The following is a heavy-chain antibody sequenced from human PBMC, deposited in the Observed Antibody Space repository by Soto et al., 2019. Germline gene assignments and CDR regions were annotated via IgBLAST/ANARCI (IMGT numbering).Heavy chain of an antibody. Sequence: QVQLVQSGGEVKKPGASVKVSCKASGYTFTTYGISWVRQAPGQGLEWMGWISAYNGNTSYAQKLQGRVTMTTDTSTSTAYMELRRLRSDDTAVYYCARVFFRLCAFDIWGQGTMVTVSS. J-gene: IGHJ3*02. V-gene: IGHV1-18*01. CDR3: ARVFFRLCAFDI. CDR2: ISAYNGNT. CDR1: GYTFTTYG. D-gene: IGHD3-16*01.